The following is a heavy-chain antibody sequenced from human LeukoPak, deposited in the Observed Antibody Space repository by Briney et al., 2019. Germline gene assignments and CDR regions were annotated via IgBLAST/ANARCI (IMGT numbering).Heavy chain of an antibody. CDR1: GFTFGDYA. CDR2: IRSKAYGGTT. Sequence: PGGSLRLSCTASGFTFGDYAMSWVRQAPGKGLEWVGFIRSKAYGGTTEYAASVKGRFTISRDDSKNTVYLQMNSLRTEDTGLYYCTTGLDAYYEYWGQGTLVTVSS. CDR3: TTGLDAYYEY. D-gene: IGHD3-16*01. J-gene: IGHJ4*02. V-gene: IGHV3-49*04.